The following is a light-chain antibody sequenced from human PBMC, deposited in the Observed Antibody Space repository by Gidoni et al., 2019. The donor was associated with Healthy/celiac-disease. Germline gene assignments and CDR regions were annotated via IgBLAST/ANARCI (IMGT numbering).Light chain of an antibody. V-gene: IGKV1-39*01. CDR3: QQSYSTSWT. CDR2: AAS. Sequence: DIKMTQSPSSLSASVGDRVTIPCRASQTISSYLNWYQQKPGKAPKLLIYAASSLQSGVPSRFSGSGSGTDFTLTISSLQPEDFATYYCQQSYSTSWTFGPGTKVEIK. J-gene: IGKJ1*01. CDR1: QTISSY.